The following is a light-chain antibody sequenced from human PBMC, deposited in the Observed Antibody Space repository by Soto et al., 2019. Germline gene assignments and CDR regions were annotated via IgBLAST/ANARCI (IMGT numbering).Light chain of an antibody. Sequence: QSALTQPASVSGSPGQSITISCTGTSSDVGGYNYVSWYQQHSGKAPKLMIYDVSNRPSGVSNRFSGSKSGNTASLTISGLQAEDEADYYCNSYTSGSSWVFGGGTKLTVL. CDR1: SSDVGGYNY. J-gene: IGLJ3*02. V-gene: IGLV2-14*03. CDR3: NSYTSGSSWV. CDR2: DVS.